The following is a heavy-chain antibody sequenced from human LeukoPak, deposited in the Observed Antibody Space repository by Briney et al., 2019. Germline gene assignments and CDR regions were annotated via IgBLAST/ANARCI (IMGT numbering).Heavy chain of an antibody. D-gene: IGHD2-21*01. Sequence: GGSLTLSCAVSGITFTTIDVSWLRLAPGKGLEWVATITKIGGSTYYADSGKGRFTISRDNSKETLCLQMTCKRAKETAVYYCANVVGGYWGQGTLVTVSS. CDR1: GITFTTID. CDR3: ANVVGGY. CDR2: ITKIGGST. V-gene: IGHV3-23*01. J-gene: IGHJ4*02.